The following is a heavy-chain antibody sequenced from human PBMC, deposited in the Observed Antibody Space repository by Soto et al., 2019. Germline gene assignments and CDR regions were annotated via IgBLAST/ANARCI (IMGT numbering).Heavy chain of an antibody. CDR1: GYTFTRYS. CDR3: ARGDSTGSPTGWFDP. J-gene: IGHJ5*02. V-gene: IGHV1-18*04. D-gene: IGHD6-19*01. Sequence: ASVKVSCEASGYTFTRYSINWVRQAPGQGLEWVGWISNYNGDTKYAQKFQGRVTLTTDTSTTTTYMDLRSLTSDDTAVYFCARGDSTGSPTGWFDPWGQGTLVTVS. CDR2: ISNYNGDT.